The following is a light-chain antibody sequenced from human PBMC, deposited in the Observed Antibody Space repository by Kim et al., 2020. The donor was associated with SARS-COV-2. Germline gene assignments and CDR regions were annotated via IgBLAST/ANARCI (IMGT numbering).Light chain of an antibody. J-gene: IGLJ3*02. V-gene: IGLV3-21*04. CDR1: NIGSKT. CDR3: QVWDSSSDHWV. Sequence: SYELTQPPSVSVAPGKTARISCGGHNIGSKTVHWYQQKPGQAPVLVIYYDNDRPSGIPERFSGSNSGNPATLTISRVEAGDEADYYCQVWDSSSDHWVFGGGTQLTVL. CDR2: YDN.